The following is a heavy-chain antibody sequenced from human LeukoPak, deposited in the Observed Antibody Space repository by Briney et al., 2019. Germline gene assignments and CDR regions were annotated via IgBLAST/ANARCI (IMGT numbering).Heavy chain of an antibody. CDR3: ARGGHAFDI. V-gene: IGHV3-48*01. CDR1: GFSVSGIH. CDR2: ISSSSSTI. Sequence: PGGSLRLSCVASGFSVSGIHMNWVRQAPGKGLEWVSYISSSSSTIYYANSVKGRFTISRDDAKNSLYLQMNSLRAEDTAVYFCARGGHAFDIWGQGTMVTVSS. J-gene: IGHJ3*02. D-gene: IGHD1-26*01.